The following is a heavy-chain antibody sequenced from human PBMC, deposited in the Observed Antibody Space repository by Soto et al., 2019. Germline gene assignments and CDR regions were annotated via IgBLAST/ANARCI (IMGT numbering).Heavy chain of an antibody. CDR2: ISGSGGST. V-gene: IGHV3-23*01. J-gene: IGHJ4*02. CDR1: GFTFSSYA. CDR3: AKASGYGSGSYHTIDY. Sequence: EVQLLESGGGLVQPGGSLRLSCAASGFTFSSYAMSWVRQAPGKGLEWVSAISGSGGSTYYADSVKGRFTISRDNXKXXLYLKVNSRRAEDTAVYYYAKASGYGSGSYHTIDYWGQETLVTVSS. D-gene: IGHD3-10*01.